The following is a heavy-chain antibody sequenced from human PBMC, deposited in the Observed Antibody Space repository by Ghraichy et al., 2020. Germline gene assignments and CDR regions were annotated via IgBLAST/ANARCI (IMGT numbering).Heavy chain of an antibody. J-gene: IGHJ1*01. Sequence: LSLTCAASGFTFRTYAMSWVRKAPGQGQERVSAITDNCGTTYDAESVKGRFTISRDNSKNTLFLQMNSLRGEATAVYYCAKFARDWPNEYLQHWCQGALVTVSS. CDR2: ITDNCGTT. CDR1: GFTFRTYA. V-gene: IGHV3-23*01. CDR3: AKFARDWPNEYLQH. D-gene: IGHD3-9*01.